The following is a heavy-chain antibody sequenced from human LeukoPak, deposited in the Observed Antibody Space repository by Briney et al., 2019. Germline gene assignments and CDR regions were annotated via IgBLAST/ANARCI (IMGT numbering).Heavy chain of an antibody. Sequence: SETLSLTCTVSGGSISSGGYYWSWIRQHPGKGLEWIGYIYYSGSTYYNPSLKSRVTISVDTSKNQFSLKLSSVTAADTAVYYCARRGAAAGYFGYWGQGTLVTVSS. D-gene: IGHD6-13*01. CDR1: GGSISSGGYY. CDR3: ARRGAAAGYFGY. J-gene: IGHJ4*02. CDR2: IYYSGST. V-gene: IGHV4-31*03.